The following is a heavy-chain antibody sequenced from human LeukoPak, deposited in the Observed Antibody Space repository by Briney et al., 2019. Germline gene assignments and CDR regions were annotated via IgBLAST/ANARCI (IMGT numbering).Heavy chain of an antibody. CDR1: GFTFSSYW. V-gene: IGHV3-74*01. D-gene: IGHD3-16*01. CDR2: INSDGSST. CDR3: ARGGFGRPNAFDI. Sequence: SGGSLRLSCAASGFTFSSYWMHWVRQAPGKGLVWVSRINSDGSSTNYADSVKGRSTISRDNAKNTLYVQMNGVRVEDTAVYYCARGGFGRPNAFDIWGQGTMVTVSS. J-gene: IGHJ3*02.